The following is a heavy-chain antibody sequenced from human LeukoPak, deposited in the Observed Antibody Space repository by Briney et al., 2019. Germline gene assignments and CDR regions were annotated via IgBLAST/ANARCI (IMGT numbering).Heavy chain of an antibody. D-gene: IGHD4-17*01. CDR3: AKDQVPGDYSYKLPY. V-gene: IGHV3-30*18. CDR1: GFTFSSYG. J-gene: IGHJ4*02. Sequence: PGRSLRLSCVASGFTFSSYGMHWVRQAPGKGLEWVAVILYDGSDKYYADSVKGRFTISRDNSKNTLYLQMNSLRAEDTAVYYCAKDQVPGDYSYKLPYWGQGTLVTVSS. CDR2: ILYDGSDK.